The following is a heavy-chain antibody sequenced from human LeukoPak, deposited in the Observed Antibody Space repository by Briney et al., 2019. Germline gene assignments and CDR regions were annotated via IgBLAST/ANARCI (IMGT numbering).Heavy chain of an antibody. CDR3: ARVPYSSSWYVSDYYYYYMDV. D-gene: IGHD6-13*01. CDR2: ISAYNGNT. CDR1: GHTFTSYG. Sequence: ASVKVSCKASGHTFTSYGISWVRQAPGQGLEWMGWISAYNGNTNYAQKLQGRVTMTTDTSTSTAYMELRSLRSDDTAVYYCARVPYSSSWYVSDYYYYYMDVWGKGTTVTVSS. V-gene: IGHV1-18*01. J-gene: IGHJ6*03.